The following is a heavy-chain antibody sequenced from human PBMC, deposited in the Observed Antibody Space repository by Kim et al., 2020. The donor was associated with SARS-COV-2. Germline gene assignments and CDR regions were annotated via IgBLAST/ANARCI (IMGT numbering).Heavy chain of an antibody. Sequence: SVRGRFTLARDNSKKTLYLQMNSLRAEDTAVYYCAKDRTIVVVPAATLDYWGQGTLVTVSS. V-gene: IGHV3-30*02. D-gene: IGHD2-2*01. J-gene: IGHJ4*02. CDR3: AKDRTIVVVPAATLDY.